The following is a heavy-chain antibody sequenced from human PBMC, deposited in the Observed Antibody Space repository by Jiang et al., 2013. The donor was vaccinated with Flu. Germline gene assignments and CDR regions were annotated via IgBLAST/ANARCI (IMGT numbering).Heavy chain of an antibody. CDR3: AHRPVPSRYCSGGSCYSWYFDY. CDR2: IYWNDDK. J-gene: IGHJ4*02. D-gene: IGHD2-15*01. V-gene: IGHV2-5*01. Sequence: KPTQTLTLTCTFSGFSLSTSGVGVGWIRQPPGKALEWLALIYWNDDKRYSPSLKSRLTITKDTSKNQVVLTMTNMDPVDTATYYCAHRPVPSRYCSGGSCYSWYFDYWGQGTLVTVSS. CDR1: GFSLSTSGVG.